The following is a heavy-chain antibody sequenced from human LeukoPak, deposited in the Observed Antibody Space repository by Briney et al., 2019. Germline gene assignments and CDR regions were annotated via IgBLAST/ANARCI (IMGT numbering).Heavy chain of an antibody. CDR2: IYYSGST. D-gene: IGHD2-8*01. CDR3: ARDRLYSGTFDY. J-gene: IGHJ4*02. V-gene: IGHV4-59*01. CDR1: GGSISRYY. Sequence: PSETLSLTCTVSGGSISRYYWSWIRQPPGKGLEGIGYIYYSGSTNYNPSLKSQVTVSVDTSKNQFSLKLSSVPDADTAVYYCARDRLYSGTFDYWGQGTLVTVSS.